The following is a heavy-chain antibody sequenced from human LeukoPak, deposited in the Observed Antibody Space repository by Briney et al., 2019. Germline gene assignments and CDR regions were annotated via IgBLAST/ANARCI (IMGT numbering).Heavy chain of an antibody. CDR1: GGSISSGGYS. CDR2: IYHSGST. CDR3: ARNRMIRFLEWLDYYYYGMDV. D-gene: IGHD3-3*01. V-gene: IGHV4-30-2*01. Sequence: SETLSLTCAVSGGSISSGGYSWSWIRQPPGKGLEWIGYIYHSGSTYYNPSLKSRVTISVDTSKNQFSLKLSSVTAADTAVYYCARNRMIRFLEWLDYYYYGMDVWGQGTTVTVSS. J-gene: IGHJ6*02.